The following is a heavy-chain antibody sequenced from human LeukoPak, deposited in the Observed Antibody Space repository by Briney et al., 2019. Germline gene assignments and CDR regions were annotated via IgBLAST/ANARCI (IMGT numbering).Heavy chain of an antibody. V-gene: IGHV3-23*01. CDR1: GFTFSAYW. CDR2: ISGSGGST. Sequence: GGSLRLSCAASGFTFSAYWMSWVRQAPGKGLEWVSLISGSGGSTYYADSVKGRLTISRDNSKNTLYLQMNGLRAEDTAVYYCAGRDGNYYFDYWGQGTPVTVSS. J-gene: IGHJ4*02. D-gene: IGHD5-24*01. CDR3: AGRDGNYYFDY.